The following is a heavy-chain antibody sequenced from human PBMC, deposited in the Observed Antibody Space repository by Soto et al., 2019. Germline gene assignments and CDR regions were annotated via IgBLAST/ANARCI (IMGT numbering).Heavy chain of an antibody. Sequence: GGSLRLSCAASGFSFSDYNMDWVRQAPGKGLEWVSSISGDSNYIYYADSVQGRFTISRDNAKNSVYLQMNSLRAEDMAVYYCARVVYFDRSAYGLWGQGTMVTVSS. J-gene: IGHJ3*01. D-gene: IGHD3-22*01. CDR2: ISGDSNYI. V-gene: IGHV3-21*01. CDR3: ARVVYFDRSAYGL. CDR1: GFSFSDYN.